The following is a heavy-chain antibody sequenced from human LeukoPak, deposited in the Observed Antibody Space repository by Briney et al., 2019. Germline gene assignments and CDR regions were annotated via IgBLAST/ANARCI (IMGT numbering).Heavy chain of an antibody. V-gene: IGHV4-34*01. D-gene: IGHD3-3*01. CDR1: GGSFSGYY. CDR2: INHSGST. J-gene: IGHJ6*02. Sequence: PSETLSLTCAVYGGSFSGYYWSWIRQPPGKGLEWIGEINHSGSTNYNPSLKSRVTISVDTSKNQLSLKLSSVTAADTAVYYCARGYYDFWSGHRYYYYGMDVWGQGTTVTVSS. CDR3: ARGYYDFWSGHRYYYYGMDV.